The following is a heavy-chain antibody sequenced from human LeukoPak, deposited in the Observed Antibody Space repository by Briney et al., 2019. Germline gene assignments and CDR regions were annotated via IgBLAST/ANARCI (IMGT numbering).Heavy chain of an antibody. V-gene: IGHV1-2*02. Sequence: ASVKVSCKASGYTFTGYYMHWVQQAPGQGLEWMGWINPNSGGTNYAQKFQGRVTMTRDTSISTAYMELSRLRSDDTAVYYCARKEYYYDSSGYPLDYWGQGTLVTVSS. D-gene: IGHD3-22*01. CDR3: ARKEYYYDSSGYPLDY. J-gene: IGHJ4*02. CDR1: GYTFTGYY. CDR2: INPNSGGT.